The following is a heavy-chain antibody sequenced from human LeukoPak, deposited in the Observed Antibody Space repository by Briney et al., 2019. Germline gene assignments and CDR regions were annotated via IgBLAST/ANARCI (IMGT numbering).Heavy chain of an antibody. D-gene: IGHD6-13*01. CDR2: ISGSGGST. V-gene: IGHV3-23*01. CDR3: AKNRLVSSSSWYKNWFDP. Sequence: GGSLRLSCAASGFTFGSYAMSWVRQAPGKGLEWVSAISGSGGSTYYADSVKGRFTISRDNSKNTLYLQMNSLRAEDTAVYYCAKNRLVSSSSWYKNWFDPWGQGTLVTVSS. J-gene: IGHJ5*02. CDR1: GFTFGSYA.